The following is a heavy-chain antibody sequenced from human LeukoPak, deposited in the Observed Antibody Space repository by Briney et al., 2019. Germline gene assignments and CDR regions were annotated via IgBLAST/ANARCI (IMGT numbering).Heavy chain of an antibody. CDR1: GFTFSSYS. D-gene: IGHD3-3*01. CDR3: ARSITIKYYYYMDV. Sequence: GSLRLSCAASGFTFSSYSMNWVRQAPGKGLEWVSYISSSSSTIYYADSVKGRFTISRDNAKNSLYLQMNSLRAEDTAVYYCARSITIKYYYYMDVWGKGTTVTVSS. CDR2: ISSSSSTI. V-gene: IGHV3-48*01. J-gene: IGHJ6*03.